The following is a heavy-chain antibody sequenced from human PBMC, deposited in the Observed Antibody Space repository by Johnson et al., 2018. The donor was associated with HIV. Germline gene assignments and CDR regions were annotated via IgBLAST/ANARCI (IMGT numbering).Heavy chain of an antibody. D-gene: IGHD6-6*01. CDR1: GFTFSDHY. Sequence: MLLVESGGGLVKPGGSLKLSCAVSGFTFSDHYMSWIRQTPGKGLQWVSYISSNGGSTYYANSVKGRFTISRDNSKNTLYLQMGSLRAEDMAVYYCARDVIKGIAARDDAFDIWGQGTMVTVSS. CDR2: ISSNGGST. CDR3: ARDVIKGIAARDDAFDI. J-gene: IGHJ3*02. V-gene: IGHV3-64*01.